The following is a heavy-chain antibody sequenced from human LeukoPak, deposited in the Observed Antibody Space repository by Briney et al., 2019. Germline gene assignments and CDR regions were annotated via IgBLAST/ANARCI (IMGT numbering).Heavy chain of an antibody. J-gene: IGHJ6*02. CDR1: SRSYRGYH. Sequence: PSETLSLTCAVCSRSYRGYHSICLRQPPGKGLEWIGEINHSGSTNYNPSLKSRVTISLDTSKNQFSLKLSSAATADLGVCFGARGRVVDETFYMYDAMDVWGQGTTVTVSS. CDR3: ARGRVVDETFYMYDAMDV. V-gene: IGHV4-34*01. D-gene: IGHD2-15*01. CDR2: INHSGST.